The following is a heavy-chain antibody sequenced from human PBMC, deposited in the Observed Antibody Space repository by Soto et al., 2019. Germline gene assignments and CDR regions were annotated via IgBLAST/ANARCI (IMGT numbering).Heavy chain of an antibody. D-gene: IGHD3-22*01. CDR3: ARDQYYYDSAGQEGHAFQI. CDR1: GDSISGYY. V-gene: IGHV4-59*01. Sequence: PSETLSLTCTVFGDSISGYYWSWIRQPPGKGLEWSGYMHYSGSTNYSPSLMGRVIISGDTSKNQFSLRLSSVTAADTAVYYCARDQYYYDSAGQEGHAFQIWGQGTMVTVSS. J-gene: IGHJ3*02. CDR2: MHYSGST.